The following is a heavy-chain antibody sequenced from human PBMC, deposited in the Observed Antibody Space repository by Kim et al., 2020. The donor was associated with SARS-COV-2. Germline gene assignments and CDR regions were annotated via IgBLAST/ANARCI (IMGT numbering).Heavy chain of an antibody. V-gene: IGHV1-8*01. CDR3: ARGRDYDILTGYYFAQDWFDP. CDR2: MNPNSGNT. CDR1: GYTFTSYD. J-gene: IGHJ5*02. Sequence: ASVKVSCKASGYTFTSYDINWVRQATGQGLEWMGWMNPNSGNTGYAQKFQGRVTMTRNTSISTAYMELSSLRYEDTAVYYCARGRDYDILTGYYFAQDWFDPWGQGTLVTVSS. D-gene: IGHD3-9*01.